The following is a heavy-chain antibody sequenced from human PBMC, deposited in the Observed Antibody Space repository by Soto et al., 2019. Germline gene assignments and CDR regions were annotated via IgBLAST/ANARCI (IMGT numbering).Heavy chain of an antibody. CDR3: ARGLRGVAAIYNWFDP. CDR2: IYHTGST. V-gene: IGHV4-30-2*01. D-gene: IGHD2-15*01. J-gene: IGHJ5*02. CDR1: GGSSSSEIFS. Sequence: SETLSLTCAVSGGSSSSEIFSWSWIRQPPGKGLEWIGYIYHTGSTNYNPSLNGRVGISIDTSKNQFSLKLSSVTAADTAVYYCARGLRGVAAIYNWFDPWGQGTLVTVSS.